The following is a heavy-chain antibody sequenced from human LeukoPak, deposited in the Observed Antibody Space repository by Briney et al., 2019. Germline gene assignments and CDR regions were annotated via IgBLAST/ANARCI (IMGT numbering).Heavy chain of an antibody. Sequence: GGSLRLSCAASGFTFSSYTLNWVRQAPGKGLEWVSSISSAGGYIYYADSVKGRFTISRDKAKNSLYLQMNSLRAVDTAVYYCAREIVSSNSFDNWGQGTLVTVSS. D-gene: IGHD2-2*01. V-gene: IGHV3-21*01. CDR1: GFTFSSYT. J-gene: IGHJ4*02. CDR3: AREIVSSNSFDN. CDR2: ISSAGGYI.